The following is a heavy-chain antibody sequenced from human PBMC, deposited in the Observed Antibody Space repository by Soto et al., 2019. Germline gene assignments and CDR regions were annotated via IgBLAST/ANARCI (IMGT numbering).Heavy chain of an antibody. V-gene: IGHV3-15*01. CDR3: TTDREGGDSSGYYWYYFDC. D-gene: IGHD3-22*01. J-gene: IGHJ4*01. CDR2: IKSKTDGWTT. CDR1: GFTFSDAL. Sequence: ETLRLSCAASGFTFSDALMSWVRQAPGKGLEWVGRIKSKTDGWTTDYAAPVKGRFTISRDDSKNTLYLQMNSLKTEDTAVYYCTTDREGGDSSGYYWYYFDCWGHGTLVTVFS.